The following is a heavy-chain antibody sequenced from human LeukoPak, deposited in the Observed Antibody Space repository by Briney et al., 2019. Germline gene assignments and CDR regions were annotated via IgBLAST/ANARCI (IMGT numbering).Heavy chain of an antibody. D-gene: IGHD6-19*01. Sequence: GESLKISCKGSGYSFTSYWIGLVRQMPGKGLEWMGIIYPGDSDTRYSPSFQAQVTISADKSINTAYLQWSSLKASDTAMYYCARQGHYTGWRAPDYWGQGTLVTVSS. V-gene: IGHV5-51*01. J-gene: IGHJ4*02. CDR2: IYPGDSDT. CDR3: ARQGHYTGWRAPDY. CDR1: GYSFTSYW.